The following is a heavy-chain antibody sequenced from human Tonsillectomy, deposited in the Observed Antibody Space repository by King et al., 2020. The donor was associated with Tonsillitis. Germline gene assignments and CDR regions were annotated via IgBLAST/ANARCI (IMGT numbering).Heavy chain of an antibody. Sequence: VQLQQWGAGLLKPSETLSLTCAVYGGSFSGYYWSWIRQPPGKGLEWIGEINHSGSTNYNPSLKSRVTISVDTSKNQFSLKLSSVTAADTAVYYCARAPYDFWSGYDINWFDPWGQGTLVTVSS. CDR3: ARAPYDFWSGYDINWFDP. V-gene: IGHV4-34*01. J-gene: IGHJ5*02. CDR2: INHSGST. D-gene: IGHD3-3*01. CDR1: GGSFSGYY.